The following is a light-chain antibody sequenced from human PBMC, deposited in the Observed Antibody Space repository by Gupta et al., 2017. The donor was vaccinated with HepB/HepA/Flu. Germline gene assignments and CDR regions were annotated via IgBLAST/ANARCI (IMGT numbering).Light chain of an antibody. Sequence: QSALTPPASVSGSPGQSITIPCTGTSNDVGAYTYVSWYQQHPGKAPKLMIYDVSNRPSGVSNRFSGSKSGNTASLTISGLQADDEADYYCNSYTSSSTLDYVFGTGTKVTVL. V-gene: IGLV2-14*03. J-gene: IGLJ1*01. CDR3: NSYTSSSTLDYV. CDR1: SNDVGAYTY. CDR2: DVS.